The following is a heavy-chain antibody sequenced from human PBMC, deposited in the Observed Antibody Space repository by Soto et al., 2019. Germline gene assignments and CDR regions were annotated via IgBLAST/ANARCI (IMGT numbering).Heavy chain of an antibody. V-gene: IGHV4-39*01. D-gene: IGHD2-15*01. Sequence: SETLSLTCTVSGDSISITSYYWGWVRQPPGKGLEWIGSIHYSGSTHYNPSLQSRVTMSGDASKKQFSLKLRSVTAADTAVYYCASTKDETLYFDYWGQGTLVTVSS. J-gene: IGHJ4*02. CDR3: ASTKDETLYFDY. CDR2: IHYSGST. CDR1: GDSISITSYY.